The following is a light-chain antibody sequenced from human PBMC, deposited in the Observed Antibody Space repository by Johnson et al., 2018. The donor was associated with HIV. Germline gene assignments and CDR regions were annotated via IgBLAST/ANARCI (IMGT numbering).Light chain of an antibody. J-gene: IGLJ1*01. Sequence: QSVLTQPPSVSAAPGQKVTISCSGSSSNIGNNYVSWYQQLPGTAPKLLIYENNKRPSGIPDRFSGSKSGTSATLGITGLQTGDDADYYCGTWDSSLSASYVCGTGTKVTVL. CDR1: SSNIGNNY. CDR3: GTWDSSLSASYV. V-gene: IGLV1-51*02. CDR2: ENN.